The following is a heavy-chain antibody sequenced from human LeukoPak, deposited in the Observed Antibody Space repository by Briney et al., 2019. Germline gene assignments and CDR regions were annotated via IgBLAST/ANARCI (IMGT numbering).Heavy chain of an antibody. CDR1: GHSFTNYW. CDR3: ASPHSSGWYGGAFDI. V-gene: IGHV5-51*01. Sequence: GESLKISCKGSGHSFTNYWIGWVRQMPGKGLEWMGIIYPADSDTRYSPSFQGQVTISADKSTSTAYLQWSSLKASDTAVYYCASPHSSGWYGGAFDIWGQGTMVTVSS. D-gene: IGHD6-19*01. CDR2: IYPADSDT. J-gene: IGHJ3*02.